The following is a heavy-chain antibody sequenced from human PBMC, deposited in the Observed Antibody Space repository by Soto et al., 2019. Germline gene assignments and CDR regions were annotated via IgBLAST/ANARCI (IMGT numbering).Heavy chain of an antibody. Sequence: EVQLLESGGGLVQPGGSLRLSCAASGFTFSSYAMSWVRQAPGKGLEWVSAISGSGGSTYYADSVKGRFTISRDNSKNTLYLQRNSHRAEDTAVYYCAKKGGMTTVTPEDYWGQGTLVTVSS. J-gene: IGHJ4*02. CDR2: ISGSGGST. CDR3: AKKGGMTTVTPEDY. V-gene: IGHV3-23*01. CDR1: GFTFSSYA. D-gene: IGHD4-17*01.